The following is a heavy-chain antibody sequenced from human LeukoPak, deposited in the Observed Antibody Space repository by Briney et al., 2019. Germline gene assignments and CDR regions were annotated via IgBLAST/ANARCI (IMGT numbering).Heavy chain of an antibody. V-gene: IGHV1-2*02. CDR2: INPNTGVT. Sequence: ASVKVSCKASGYTFTAYYIHWVRQAPGQGLEWMGWINPNTGVTHHAQKFLGRVTLTRDTSISTAYMELSSLIDDTAVYYCARDTSEHDYSGFGYWGQGTLVTVSS. CDR1: GYTFTAYY. J-gene: IGHJ4*02. D-gene: IGHD4-23*01. CDR3: ARDTSEHDYSGFGY.